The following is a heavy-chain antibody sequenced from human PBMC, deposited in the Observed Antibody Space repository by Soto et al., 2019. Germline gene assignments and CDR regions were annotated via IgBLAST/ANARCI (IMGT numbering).Heavy chain of an antibody. Sequence: GGSLRLSCAASGFTFSSYWMNWVRQAPGEGLVWVARINRDGSTTTYADSVKGRFTISRDNAKNTLYLQMNSLRAEDTAVYYCVKGVSPYCSGGNCYLWVTVYCGQGTMVTVSS. J-gene: IGHJ4*02. CDR2: INRDGSTT. D-gene: IGHD2-15*01. CDR1: GFTFSSYW. CDR3: VKGVSPYCSGGNCYLWVTVY. V-gene: IGHV3-74*03.